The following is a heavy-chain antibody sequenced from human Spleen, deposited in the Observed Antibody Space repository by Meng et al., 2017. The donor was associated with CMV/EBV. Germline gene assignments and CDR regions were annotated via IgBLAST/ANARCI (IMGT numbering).Heavy chain of an antibody. CDR1: GYTFTSFS. Sequence: ASVKVSCKASGYTFTSFSINWVRQAPGQGLEWMGWISAYNGNTNYAQKLQGRVTMTTDTSTSTAYMEVGNLRSDDTAVYYCARWAPLDCIIASCYFPDYWGQGTLVTVSS. CDR3: ARWAPLDCIIASCYFPDY. J-gene: IGHJ4*02. CDR2: ISAYNGNT. D-gene: IGHD2-2*01. V-gene: IGHV1-18*01.